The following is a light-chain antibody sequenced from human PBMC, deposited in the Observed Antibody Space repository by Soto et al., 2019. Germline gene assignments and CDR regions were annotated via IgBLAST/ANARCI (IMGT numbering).Light chain of an antibody. CDR1: SSDVGGHDY. V-gene: IGLV2-11*01. Sequence: QSVLTQPRSVPGSPGQSVTISCTGTSSDVGGHDYVSWCQQHPGKAPKLMISSVSRRPSGVPDRFSGSKSGNTASLTISGLQAEDEADYYCCSYAGSYTYVFGTGTKVTVL. CDR3: CSYAGSYTYV. J-gene: IGLJ1*01. CDR2: SVS.